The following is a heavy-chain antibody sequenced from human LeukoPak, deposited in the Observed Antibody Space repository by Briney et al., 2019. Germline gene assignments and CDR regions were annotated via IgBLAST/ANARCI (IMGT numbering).Heavy chain of an antibody. V-gene: IGHV1-46*01. CDR1: GYTFTSYY. CDR2: INPSGGST. Sequence: ASVKVSCKASGYTFTSYYMHWVRQAPGQGLEWMGIINPSGGSTSYAQKFQGRVTMTRDTSISTAYMELSRLRSDDTAVYYCASGPYSSGWGYWGQGTLVTVSS. CDR3: ASGPYSSGWGY. J-gene: IGHJ4*02. D-gene: IGHD6-19*01.